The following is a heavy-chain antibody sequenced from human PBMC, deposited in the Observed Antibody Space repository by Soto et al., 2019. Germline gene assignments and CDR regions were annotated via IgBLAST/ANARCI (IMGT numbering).Heavy chain of an antibody. CDR3: ARVIADKNWFEP. V-gene: IGHV4-30-2*01. CDR1: VVSISSGGYS. CDR2: IYHSGST. D-gene: IGHD2-15*01. Sequence: NPSETLSLTCAFSVVSISSGGYSCSWIRQPPWKGLEWIGYIYHSGSTYYNPSLKSRVTISVDRSKNQFSLKLSSVTAADTAVYYCARVIADKNWFEPWGQGTLVSVSS. J-gene: IGHJ5*02.